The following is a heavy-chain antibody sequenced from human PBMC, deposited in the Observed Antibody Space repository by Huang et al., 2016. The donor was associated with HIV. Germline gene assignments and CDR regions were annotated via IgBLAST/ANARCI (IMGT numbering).Heavy chain of an antibody. CDR1: TFTFGAYW. J-gene: IGHJ6*02. D-gene: IGHD1-7*01. Sequence: VESGGRLVQPGGSIRLSCVGSTFTFGAYWMRWVRQSPGKGLEVVVNIKQEESEKYYVESVKGRFNISRDNAKKVLFLEMNNVRVEDTATYYCATKTAAMDIWGQGTTVTVS. CDR3: ATKTAAMDI. V-gene: IGHV3-7*01. CDR2: IKQEESEK.